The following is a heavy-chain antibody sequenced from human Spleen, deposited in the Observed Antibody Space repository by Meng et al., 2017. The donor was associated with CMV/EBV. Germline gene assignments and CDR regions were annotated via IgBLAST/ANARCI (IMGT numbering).Heavy chain of an antibody. CDR3: ARALIAAAGTALDY. Sequence: GGSLRLSCAASGMNLNIYWMHWVRQVPGKGLFWLSRIYSDGISTRYADSVKGRFTISRDKTKNTVYLQMDGLRAEDTAVYYCARALIAAAGTALDYWGQGTLVTVSS. J-gene: IGHJ4*02. CDR2: IYSDGIST. D-gene: IGHD6-13*01. CDR1: GMNLNIYW. V-gene: IGHV3-74*01.